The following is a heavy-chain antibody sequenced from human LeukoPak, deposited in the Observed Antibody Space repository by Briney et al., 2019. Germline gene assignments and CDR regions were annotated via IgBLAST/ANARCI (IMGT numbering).Heavy chain of an antibody. J-gene: IGHJ4*02. CDR1: GGSISNSY. CDR3: ASVPTL. CDR2: IYNGNT. Sequence: PSETLSLTCTVSGGSISNSYWSWIRQLPGKELELIGYIYNGNTKYNPSLESRVTISIDTSKNQFSLKLTSVTAADTAVYYCASVPTLWGQGALVTVSS. V-gene: IGHV4-59*08.